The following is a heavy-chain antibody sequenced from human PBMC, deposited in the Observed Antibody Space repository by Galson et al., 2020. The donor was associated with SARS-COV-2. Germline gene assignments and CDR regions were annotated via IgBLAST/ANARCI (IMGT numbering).Heavy chain of an antibody. V-gene: IGHV3-23*01. CDR1: GFTFSSYA. CDR3: ATDPPNYDFWSGSPDTYYYYGMDV. Sequence: GGSLRLSCAASGFTFSSYAMSWVRQAPGKGLEWVSAISGSGGSTYYADSVKGRFTISRDNSKNTLYLQMNSLRAEDTAVYYCATDPPNYDFWSGSPDTYYYYGMDVWGQGTTVTVSS. J-gene: IGHJ6*02. D-gene: IGHD3-3*01. CDR2: ISGSGGST.